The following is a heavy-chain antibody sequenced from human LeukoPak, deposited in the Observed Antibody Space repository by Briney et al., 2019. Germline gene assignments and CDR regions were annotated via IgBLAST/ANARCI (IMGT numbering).Heavy chain of an antibody. CDR3: ARAPYYYDSSGPVILLDYYMDV. Sequence: SVKVSCKASGGTFSSYAISWVRQAPGQGLEWMGGIIPIFGRANYAQKFQGRVTITADESTSTAYMELSSLRSEDTAVYYCARAPYYYDSSGPVILLDYYMDVWGKGTTVTVSS. CDR1: GGTFSSYA. CDR2: IIPIFGRA. V-gene: IGHV1-69*01. D-gene: IGHD3-22*01. J-gene: IGHJ6*03.